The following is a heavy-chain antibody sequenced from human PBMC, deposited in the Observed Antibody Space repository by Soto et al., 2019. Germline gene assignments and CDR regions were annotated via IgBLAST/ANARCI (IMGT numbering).Heavy chain of an antibody. J-gene: IGHJ5*02. D-gene: IGHD2-15*01. Sequence: QVQLQQWGAGLLKPSETLSLTCVVYGGSFSGYYWSWIRQPPGKGLEWIGEINHSGSTNYNPSLKSRVTISVHTSKNQFSLKLSSVTAADTAVYYCARGFRFCSGGSCYSGWFDPWGQGTLVTVSS. CDR2: INHSGST. CDR1: GGSFSGYY. CDR3: ARGFRFCSGGSCYSGWFDP. V-gene: IGHV4-34*01.